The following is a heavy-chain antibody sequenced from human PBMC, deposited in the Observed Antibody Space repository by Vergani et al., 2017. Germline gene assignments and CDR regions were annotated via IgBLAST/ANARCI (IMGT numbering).Heavy chain of an antibody. V-gene: IGHV3-21*01. CDR1: GFRFREHG. CDR3: ARGLWDCTHIRCSPPSY. J-gene: IGHJ4*02. Sequence: EVQLLESGGGSVQPGESLRLSCVASGFRFREHGMNWVRQAPGKGLEWVASISGSSGYVFYRDSVEGRITITRDNAKKSVYLQMNSLRAEDTAMYFCARGLWDCTHIRCSPPSYWGQGTQVTVSS. D-gene: IGHD2-8*01. CDR2: ISGSSGYV.